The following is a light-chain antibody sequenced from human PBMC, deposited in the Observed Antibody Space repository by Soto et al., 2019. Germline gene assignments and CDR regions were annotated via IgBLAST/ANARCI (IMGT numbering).Light chain of an antibody. CDR1: QSLVYSDGNTY. CDR3: MHGTHPTFT. Sequence: DVVMTQSPLSLPVTLGQPASISCRSSQSLVYSDGNTYLNWFQQRPGQSPRRLIYQVSNRDSGVPDRFSGSVSGTDFTLKISRVEAEDVGVYYCMHGTHPTFTFGHGTRLEMK. J-gene: IGKJ5*01. V-gene: IGKV2-30*01. CDR2: QVS.